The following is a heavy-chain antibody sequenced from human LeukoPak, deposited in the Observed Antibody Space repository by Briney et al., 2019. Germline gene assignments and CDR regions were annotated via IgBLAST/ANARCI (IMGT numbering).Heavy chain of an antibody. CDR1: GFTVSSNY. J-gene: IGHJ4*02. V-gene: IGHV3-53*01. D-gene: IGHD3-3*01. CDR2: IYSGGST. Sequence: GGSLRLSCAASGFTVSSNYMSWVRQAPGKGLEWVSVIYSGGSTYYADSVKGRFTISRDNSKNTLCLQMNSLRAEDTAVYYCASSTIFGTFDYWGQGTLVTVSS. CDR3: ASSTIFGTFDY.